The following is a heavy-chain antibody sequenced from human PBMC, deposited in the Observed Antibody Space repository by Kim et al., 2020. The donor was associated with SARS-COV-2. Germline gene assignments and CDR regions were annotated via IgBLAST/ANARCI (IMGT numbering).Heavy chain of an antibody. V-gene: IGHV4-31*03. Sequence: SETLSLTCTVSGDSISSGGYYWSWIRQHPGKGLEWIGYISYSANTFYNPSLKSRVTISVDTSENQFSLKLNSVTAADTAVYFCARDVGEGYYCGQGTLVT. D-gene: IGHD3-16*01. CDR3: ARDVGEGYY. J-gene: IGHJ4*02. CDR1: GDSISSGGYY. CDR2: ISYSANT.